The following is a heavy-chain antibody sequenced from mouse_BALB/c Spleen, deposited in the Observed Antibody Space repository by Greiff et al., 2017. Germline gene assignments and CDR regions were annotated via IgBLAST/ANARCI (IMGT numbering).Heavy chain of an antibody. CDR1: GFTFSSFG. Sequence: EVQGVESGGGLVQPGGSRKLSCAASGFTFSSFGMHWVRQAPEKGLEWVAYISSGSSTIYYADTVKGRFTISRDNPKNTLFLQMTSLRSEDTAMYYCARDFDYDFAYWGQGTLVTVS. CDR3: ARDFDYDFAY. V-gene: IGHV5-17*02. CDR2: ISSGSSTI. D-gene: IGHD2-4*01. J-gene: IGHJ3*01.